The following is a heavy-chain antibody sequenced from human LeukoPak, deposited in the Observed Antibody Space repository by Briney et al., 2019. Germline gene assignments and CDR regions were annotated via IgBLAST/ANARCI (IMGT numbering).Heavy chain of an antibody. CDR2: IRYGGNNK. J-gene: IGHJ1*01. CDR1: RFTFSTYG. CDR3: AKDTGIVAFQH. V-gene: IGHV3-30*02. Sequence: GGSLGLSCAASRFTFSTYGMHWVRQAPGKGLEWVAFIRYGGNNKYYADSVKGRFTISRDNSKNTVYLQMNSLRAEDTAVYYCAKDTGIVAFQHWGQGTLVTVSS. D-gene: IGHD2-15*01.